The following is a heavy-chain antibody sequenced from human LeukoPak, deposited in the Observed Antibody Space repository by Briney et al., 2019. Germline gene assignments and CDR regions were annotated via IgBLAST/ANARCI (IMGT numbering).Heavy chain of an antibody. J-gene: IGHJ4*02. D-gene: IGHD4-11*01. CDR2: IIPIFGTA. CDR1: GGTFSSYA. Sequence: SVKVSCKSSGGTFSSYAISWVRQAPGQGREGMGGIIPIFGTANYAQKFQGRVTITADESTSTAYMELSSLRSEDTAVYYCARPRLTDDYSFDYWGQGTLVTVSS. CDR3: ARPRLTDDYSFDY. V-gene: IGHV1-69*13.